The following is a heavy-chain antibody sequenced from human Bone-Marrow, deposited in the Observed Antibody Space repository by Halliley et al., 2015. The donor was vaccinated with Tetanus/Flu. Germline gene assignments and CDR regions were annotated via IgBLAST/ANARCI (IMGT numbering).Heavy chain of an antibody. V-gene: IGHV5-51*01. CDR2: IYPGDFDT. CDR3: AKQGEVGSNYGLDV. CDR1: GFSFTNYW. Sequence: VQLVQSGSVLKKPGESLRISCEVSGFSFTNYWISWVRQVPGKGLEWMGVIYPGDFDTRYSESFQGRITISADRSISTTYLQWGSLRPSDTAIYFCAKQGEVGSNYGLDVWGQGTTVTVSS. J-gene: IGHJ6*02. D-gene: IGHD1-26*01.